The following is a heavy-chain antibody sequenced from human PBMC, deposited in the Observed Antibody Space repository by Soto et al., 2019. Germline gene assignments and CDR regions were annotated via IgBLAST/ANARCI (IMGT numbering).Heavy chain of an antibody. J-gene: IGHJ6*02. CDR1: GGSISSSNYY. CDR3: ARVTGRYYYGMDV. CDR2: INHSGST. Sequence: SETLSLTCTVSGGSISSSNYYWGWIRQPPGKGLEWIGEINHSGSTNYNPSLKSRVTISVDTSKNQFSLKLSSVTAADTAVYYCARVTGRYYYGMDVWGQGTTVTVSS. V-gene: IGHV4-39*07.